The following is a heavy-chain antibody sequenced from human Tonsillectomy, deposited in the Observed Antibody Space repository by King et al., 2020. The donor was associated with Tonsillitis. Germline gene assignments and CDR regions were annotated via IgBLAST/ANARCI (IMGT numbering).Heavy chain of an antibody. CDR2: IKNKTDGGTT. CDR3: TTDTADY. D-gene: IGHD5-18*01. J-gene: IGHJ4*02. CDR1: GFTFSNAW. V-gene: IGHV3-15*01. Sequence: DVQLVESGGGLVKPGGSLRLSCAASGFTFSNAWMSWVRQAPGKGLEWVGRIKNKTDGGTTDYAAPVKGRFTISRDDSKNTLYLQMNSLKTEDTAVYYCTTDTADYWGQGTLVTVSP.